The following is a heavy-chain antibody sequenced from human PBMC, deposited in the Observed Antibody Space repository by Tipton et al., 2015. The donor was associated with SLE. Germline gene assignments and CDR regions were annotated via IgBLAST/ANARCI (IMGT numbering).Heavy chain of an antibody. CDR1: GGSISGYY. V-gene: IGHV4-59*01. CDR3: ARGGVLGFHPSAFDI. J-gene: IGHJ3*02. D-gene: IGHD3-10*01. Sequence: TLSLTCTVSGGSISGYYWSWVRQPPGKGLEWIGYVSFSGLTNYNLSVRSRVSTSMDTSKNQFSLKLSSVTAADTAVYYCARGGVLGFHPSAFDIWGQGTMVTVSS. CDR2: VSFSGLT.